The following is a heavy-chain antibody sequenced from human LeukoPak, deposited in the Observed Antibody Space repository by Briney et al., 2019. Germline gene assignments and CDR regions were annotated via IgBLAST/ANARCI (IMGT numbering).Heavy chain of an antibody. Sequence: QPGGSLRLSCAASGFTFSSYAMSWVRQAPGKRLEWVANIKPDGNERYYVDSVKGRFTISRDNAENSVHMQMNSLRAEDTAVYYCARESPYGFYGSGSGDYWGQGTLVTASS. D-gene: IGHD3-10*01. CDR2: IKPDGNER. J-gene: IGHJ4*02. CDR1: GFTFSSYA. CDR3: ARESPYGFYGSGSGDY. V-gene: IGHV3-7*05.